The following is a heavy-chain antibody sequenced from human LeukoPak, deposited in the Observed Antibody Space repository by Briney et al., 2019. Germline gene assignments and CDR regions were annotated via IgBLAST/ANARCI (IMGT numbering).Heavy chain of an antibody. Sequence: GASVKVPCKASGYTFTSYGITWVRQAPGQGLEWMGWISAYNGNTNYAQKLQGRVTMTTDTSTSTAYMELRSLRSDDTAVYYCARGGGAAADYTYYYMDVWGKGTTVNGSS. CDR3: ARGGGAAADYTYYYMDV. J-gene: IGHJ6*03. CDR2: ISAYNGNT. CDR1: GYTFTSYG. D-gene: IGHD6-13*01. V-gene: IGHV1-18*01.